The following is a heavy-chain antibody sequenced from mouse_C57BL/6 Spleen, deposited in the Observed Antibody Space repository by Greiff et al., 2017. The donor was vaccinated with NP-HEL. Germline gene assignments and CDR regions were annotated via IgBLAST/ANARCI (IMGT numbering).Heavy chain of an antibody. CDR1: GFTFSSYG. CDR3: ARPADGYSYYFVY. V-gene: IGHV5-6*01. D-gene: IGHD2-3*01. J-gene: IGHJ2*01. Sequence: EVQVVESGGDLVKPGGSLKLSCAASGFTFSSYGMSWVRQTPDKRLEWVATISSGGSYTYYPDSVQGRFTISRDNAKNTLYLQMSSLKSEDTAMYYCARPADGYSYYFVYWGKGTTLTVSS. CDR2: ISSGGSYT.